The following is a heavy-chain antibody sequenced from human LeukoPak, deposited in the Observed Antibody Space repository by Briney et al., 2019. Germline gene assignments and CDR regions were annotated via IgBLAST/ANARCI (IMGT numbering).Heavy chain of an antibody. CDR2: IKQDGSEK. D-gene: IGHD6-13*01. V-gene: IGHV3-7*03. J-gene: IGHJ4*02. CDR3: ARPRDSGWSKTWDC. CDR1: GFTFSSYW. Sequence: PGGSLRLSCAGSGFTFSSYWMTWVRQAPGKGLEWVANIKQDGSEKYYVDSVKGRFTISRDNAKNSLYLQMNSLRAEDTAVYYCARPRDSGWSKTWDCWGQGTLVTVPS.